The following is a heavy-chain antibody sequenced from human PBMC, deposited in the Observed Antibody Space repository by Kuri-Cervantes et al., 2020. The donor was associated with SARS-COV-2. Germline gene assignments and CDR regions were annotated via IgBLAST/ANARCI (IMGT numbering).Heavy chain of an antibody. CDR2: INPNSGGT. J-gene: IGHJ4*02. Sequence: ASVKVSCKASGYTFTDYYINWMRQAPGQGFEWMGWINPNSGGTNYAQRYQGWVTMTRDTSTRTAYMELSRLTSDDTAVYFCARGGKHHHILRCLESVHFDFWVQGTLVTVFS. D-gene: IGHD3-3*01. CDR1: GYTFTDYY. CDR3: ARGGKHHHILRCLESVHFDF. V-gene: IGHV1-2*04.